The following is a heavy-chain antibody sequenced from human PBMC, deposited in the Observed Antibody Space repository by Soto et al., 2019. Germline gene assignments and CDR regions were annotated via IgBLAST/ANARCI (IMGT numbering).Heavy chain of an antibody. D-gene: IGHD2-2*01. CDR3: ARDQFAIVVVPAAMPLDY. V-gene: IGHV1-18*01. J-gene: IGHJ4*02. CDR1: GYTFTSYG. Sequence: ASVKVSCKASGYTFTSYGISWVRQAPGQGLEWMGWISAYNGNTNYAQKRQGRVTMTTDTSTSTAYMELRSLRSDDTAVYYCARDQFAIVVVPAAMPLDYWGQGTLVTVSS. CDR2: ISAYNGNT.